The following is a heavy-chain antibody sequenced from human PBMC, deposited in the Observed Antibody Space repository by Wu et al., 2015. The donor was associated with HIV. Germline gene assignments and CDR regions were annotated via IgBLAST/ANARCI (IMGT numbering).Heavy chain of an antibody. D-gene: IGHD5-12*01. Sequence: QVQLVQSGAEVKKPGSSVKVTCKASGDGFTSYAVSWVRQAPGQGLEWMGGINPLFGTTKHVQRFQDRATFSTDESKRTVYMELSSLRNEDTAVYYCARNTDSVATSLYSLGVWGQGTTVTVSS. J-gene: IGHJ6*02. V-gene: IGHV1-69*05. CDR1: GDGFTSYA. CDR3: ARNTDSVATSLYSLGV. CDR2: INPLFGTT.